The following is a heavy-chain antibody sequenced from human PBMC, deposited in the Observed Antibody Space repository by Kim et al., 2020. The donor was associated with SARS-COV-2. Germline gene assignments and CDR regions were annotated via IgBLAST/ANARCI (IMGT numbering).Heavy chain of an antibody. Sequence: SETLSLTCTVSGGSISSSSYYWGWIRQPPGKGLEWIGSIYYSGSTYYNPSLKSRVTISVDTSKNQFSLKLSSVTAADTAVYYCARLGVPHPHGSDFDYWGQGTLVTVSS. CDR1: GGSISSSSYY. J-gene: IGHJ4*02. CDR3: ARLGVPHPHGSDFDY. V-gene: IGHV4-39*01. CDR2: IYYSGST. D-gene: IGHD3-10*01.